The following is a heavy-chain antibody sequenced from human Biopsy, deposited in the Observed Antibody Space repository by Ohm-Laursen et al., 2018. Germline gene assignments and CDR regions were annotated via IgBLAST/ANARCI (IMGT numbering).Heavy chain of an antibody. V-gene: IGHV1-18*01. D-gene: IGHD1-26*01. CDR1: GYTFGNYG. J-gene: IGHJ4*02. CDR3: ARDVVGRGASFFDF. CDR2: ISVYNGNT. Sequence: GASVKVSCKASGYTFGNYGISWVRQAPGQGLERMGWISVYNGNTDYPHKFQGRVTLTTDTSTSTAYMELGSLTSDDTAIYYCARDVVGRGASFFDFWGQGASVTVSS.